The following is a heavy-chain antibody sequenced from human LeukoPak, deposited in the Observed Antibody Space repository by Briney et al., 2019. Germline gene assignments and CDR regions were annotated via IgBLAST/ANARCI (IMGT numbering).Heavy chain of an antibody. D-gene: IGHD3-10*01. Sequence: SETLSLTCTVSGGSISSGSYYWRWIRQPAGKGREWIERIYTSGSTNYNPSLKSRVTISVDTSKNQFSLKLSSVTAADTAVYYCARLSRFGELSDWFDPWGQGTLVTVSS. CDR3: ARLSRFGELSDWFDP. V-gene: IGHV4-61*02. J-gene: IGHJ5*02. CDR2: IYTSGST. CDR1: GGSISSGSYY.